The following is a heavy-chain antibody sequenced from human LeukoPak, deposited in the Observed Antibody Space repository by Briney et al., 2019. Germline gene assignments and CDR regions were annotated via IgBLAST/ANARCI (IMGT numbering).Heavy chain of an antibody. D-gene: IGHD4-17*01. Sequence: GGSLRLSCAASGFTFSSYGMHWVRQAPGKGLEWVAVISYDGSNKYYADSVKGRFTISRDNSKSTLYLQTNSLRAEDTAVYYCAKGRTDYGDYEEIDYWGQGTLVTVSS. CDR1: GFTFSSYG. J-gene: IGHJ4*02. CDR2: ISYDGSNK. V-gene: IGHV3-30*18. CDR3: AKGRTDYGDYEEIDY.